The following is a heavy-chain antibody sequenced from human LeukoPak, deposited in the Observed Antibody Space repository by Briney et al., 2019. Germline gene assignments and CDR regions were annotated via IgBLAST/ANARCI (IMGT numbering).Heavy chain of an antibody. V-gene: IGHV3-21*01. CDR2: ISSSSNYI. CDR1: GFTFSSYS. D-gene: IGHD2-2*01. CDR3: ARGLRCSSTSCYAGIPSNYYMDV. J-gene: IGHJ6*03. Sequence: GGSLRLSCAASGFTFSSYSMNWVRQAPGKGLEWVSSISSSSNYIYYADSVKGRFTVSRDNAKNSLYLQMNSLRAEDTAVYYCARGLRCSSTSCYAGIPSNYYMDVWGKGTTVTVSS.